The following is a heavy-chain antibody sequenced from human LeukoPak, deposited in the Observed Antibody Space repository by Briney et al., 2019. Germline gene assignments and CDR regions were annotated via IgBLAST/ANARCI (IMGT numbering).Heavy chain of an antibody. CDR3: ARDYQYDIPDSSGYYYGLGAFDI. D-gene: IGHD3-22*01. V-gene: IGHV3-33*01. CDR2: IWYDGSNK. CDR1: GFTFSSYG. Sequence: PGRSLRLSCAASGFTFSSYGMHWVRQAPGKGLEWVAVIWYDGSNKYYADSVKGRFTISRDNSKNTLYLQMNSLRAEDTAVYYCARDYQYDIPDSSGYYYGLGAFDIWGQGTMVTVSS. J-gene: IGHJ3*02.